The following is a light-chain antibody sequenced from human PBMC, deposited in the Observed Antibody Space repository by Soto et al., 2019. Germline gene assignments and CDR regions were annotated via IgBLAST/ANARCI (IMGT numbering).Light chain of an antibody. Sequence: QSVLTQPASVSGSPGQSITISCTGTSSDIGGYNYVSWYQQHPGKAPKLMIYEVSNRPSGISNRFSGSKSGNTASLTISGLQAEDEADYYCTSCTSSRTLAVYVFGTGTKVTVL. V-gene: IGLV2-14*01. CDR2: EVS. CDR1: SSDIGGYNY. J-gene: IGLJ1*01. CDR3: TSCTSSRTLAVYV.